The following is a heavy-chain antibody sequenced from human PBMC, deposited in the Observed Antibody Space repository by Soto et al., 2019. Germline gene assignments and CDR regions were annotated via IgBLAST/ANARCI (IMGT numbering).Heavy chain of an antibody. J-gene: IGHJ5*01. D-gene: IGHD1-26*01. CDR2: IIPIFGKA. Sequence: QVQLEQSGAEVKKPESSVRVSCKASGGTFRSDAFTWVRQAPGQGLEWVGGIIPIFGKATYAQKFQDRVKFTADESTITTYMELSSLRSEDTATYYCARGVTGGTYDSWGPGTLVTVSA. V-gene: IGHV1-69*01. CDR1: GGTFRSDA. CDR3: ARGVTGGTYDS.